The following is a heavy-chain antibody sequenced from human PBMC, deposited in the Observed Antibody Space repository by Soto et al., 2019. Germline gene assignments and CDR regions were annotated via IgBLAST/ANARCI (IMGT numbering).Heavy chain of an antibody. CDR3: AKEDWNYPHYYYGMDV. J-gene: IGHJ6*01. D-gene: IGHD1-7*01. CDR2: ISYDGSNK. CDR1: GFTFSSYG. Sequence: QVQLVESGGGVVQPGRSLRLSCAASGFTFSSYGMHWVRQAPGKGLEWVAVISYDGSNKYYADSVKGRFTISRDNSKNTLYMQMNSLRAEDTAVYYCAKEDWNYPHYYYGMDVW. V-gene: IGHV3-30*18.